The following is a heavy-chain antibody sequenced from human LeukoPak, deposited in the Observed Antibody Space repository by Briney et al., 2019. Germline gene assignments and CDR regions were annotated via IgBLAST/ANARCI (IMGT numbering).Heavy chain of an antibody. V-gene: IGHV3-74*01. CDR2: INIDGSTS. J-gene: IGHJ4*02. Sequence: SGGSLRLSCAASGFTFSSYWMHWVRQAPGKGLVWVSRINIDGSTSDYADSVKGRFTISRDNAKNAMYLQMNSLRVDDTAVYYCARASALATPPFAYWGQGTLGTVSS. D-gene: IGHD5-12*01. CDR1: GFTFSSYW. CDR3: ARASALATPPFAY.